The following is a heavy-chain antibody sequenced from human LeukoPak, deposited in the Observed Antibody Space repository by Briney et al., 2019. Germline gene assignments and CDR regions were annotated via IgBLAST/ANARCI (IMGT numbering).Heavy chain of an antibody. D-gene: IGHD3-10*01. V-gene: IGHV4-39*07. CDR3: ARSLLSAGSGSYGFDP. CDR2: IYYSGST. Sequence: SETLSLTCTVSGASISSSSYYWGWIRQPPGKGLEWIGNIYYSGSTHHNPSLKSRVTISVDTSKNQFSLKQSSVTATDTAVYYCARSLLSAGSGSYGFDPWGQGTLVTVSS. CDR1: GASISSSSYY. J-gene: IGHJ5*02.